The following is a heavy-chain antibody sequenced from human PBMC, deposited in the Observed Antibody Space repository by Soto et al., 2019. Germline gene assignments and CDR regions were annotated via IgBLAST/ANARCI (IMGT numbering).Heavy chain of an antibody. J-gene: IGHJ4*02. CDR2: INHSGST. CDR3: ARGLNQYAVGLDY. Sequence: QVQLQQWGAGLLKPSETLSLTCAVYGGSFSGYYWSWIRQPPGKGLEWIGEINHSGSTNYNPSLKSRVTISVDTSKNQFSLKLSSVTAADTAVYYCARGLNQYAVGLDYWGQGTLVTVSS. V-gene: IGHV4-34*01. D-gene: IGHD6-19*01. CDR1: GGSFSGYY.